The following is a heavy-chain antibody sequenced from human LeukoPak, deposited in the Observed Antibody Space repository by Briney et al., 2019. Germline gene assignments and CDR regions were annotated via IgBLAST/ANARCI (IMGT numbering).Heavy chain of an antibody. CDR3: ARVLLWFGELWGFDP. CDR2: ISSSGSTL. D-gene: IGHD3-10*01. J-gene: IGHJ5*02. Sequence: GGSLRLSCAASGFTFSDYYMSWIRQAPGKGLEWVSYISSSGSTLYYADSVKGRFTISRDNAKNSLYLQMNSLRAEDTAVYYCARVLLWFGELWGFDPWGQGTLVTVSS. V-gene: IGHV3-11*01. CDR1: GFTFSDYY.